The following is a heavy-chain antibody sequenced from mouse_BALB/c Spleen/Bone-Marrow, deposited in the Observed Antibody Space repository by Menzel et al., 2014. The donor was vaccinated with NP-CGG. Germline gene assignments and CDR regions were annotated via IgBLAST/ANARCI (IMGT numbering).Heavy chain of an antibody. CDR2: IWSGGST. CDR3: ARNEDYDGYYYAMDY. Sequence: QVQLQQSGPGLVQPSQSLSITCTVSGFSLTSYDVHWVRQSPGKGLEWLGVIWSGGSTDYNAAFISRLSISKDNSKSQVFFKMNSLQADDTAIYYCARNEDYDGYYYAMDYWGQGTSATVSS. D-gene: IGHD2-4*01. J-gene: IGHJ4*01. V-gene: IGHV2-4-1*01. CDR1: GFSLTSYD.